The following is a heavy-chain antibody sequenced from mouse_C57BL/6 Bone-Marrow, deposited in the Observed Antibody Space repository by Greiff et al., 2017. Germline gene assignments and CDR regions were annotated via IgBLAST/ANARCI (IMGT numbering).Heavy chain of an antibody. J-gene: IGHJ3*01. D-gene: IGHD2-4*01. CDR2: IYPRSGNT. Sequence: QVQLQQSGAELARPGASVKLSCKASGYTFTSYGISWVKQRTGQGLEWIGEIYPRSGNTYYNEKFKGKATLTADKSSSTAYMLLRSLTSDDSAVYCCARYGPYDYDLGGWGQWTLVTVSA. CDR3: ARYGPYDYDLGG. V-gene: IGHV1-81*01. CDR1: GYTFTSYG.